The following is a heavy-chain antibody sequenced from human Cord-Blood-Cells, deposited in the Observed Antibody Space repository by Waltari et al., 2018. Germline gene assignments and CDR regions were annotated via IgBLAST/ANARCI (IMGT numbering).Heavy chain of an antibody. J-gene: IGHJ5*02. V-gene: IGHV1-69*09. CDR2: IIPILGIA. Sequence: QVQLVQSGAEVKKPGASVKVSCKGSGGTFSSYAISWVRPAPGQGPAWMGRIIPILGIANYAQKFQGRIKITADKSTSTAYMERSSLRSEDTAVYYCAREHGDTAMVTSWFDPWGQGTLVTVSS. CDR3: AREHGDTAMVTSWFDP. CDR1: GGTFSSYA. D-gene: IGHD5-18*01.